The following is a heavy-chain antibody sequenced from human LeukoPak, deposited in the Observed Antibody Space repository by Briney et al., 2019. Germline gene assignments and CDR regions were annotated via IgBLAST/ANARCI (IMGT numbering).Heavy chain of an antibody. CDR2: IRSKANRYAT. J-gene: IGHJ6*03. V-gene: IGHV3-73*01. CDR1: GFTFSGSA. Sequence: GGSLRLSCAASGFTFSGSAMHWVRQASGEGLEWVGRIRSKANRYATAYAASVKGRFTISRDDLKNTAYLQMNSLKTEDTAVYYCTRRGYYYMDVWGKGTTVTVSS. CDR3: TRRGYYYMDV.